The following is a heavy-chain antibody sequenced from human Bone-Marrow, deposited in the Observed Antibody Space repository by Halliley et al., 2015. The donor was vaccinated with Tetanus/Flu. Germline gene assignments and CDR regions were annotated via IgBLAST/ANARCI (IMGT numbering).Heavy chain of an antibody. Sequence: REGVGSIKEPGNERFYVDSVKGRFTISTDSAKNSLFLQMDNLRGEDTAVYYCARGSGWFDRWGPGTLVPVSS. CDR3: ARGSGWFDR. CDR2: IKEPGNER. V-gene: IGHV3-7*04. D-gene: IGHD3-3*01. J-gene: IGHJ5*02.